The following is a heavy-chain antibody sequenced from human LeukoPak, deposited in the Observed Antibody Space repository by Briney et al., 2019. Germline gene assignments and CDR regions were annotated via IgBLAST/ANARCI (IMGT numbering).Heavy chain of an antibody. D-gene: IGHD4-17*01. CDR3: ARGPLVQDYGDYVFLPHDIDY. J-gene: IGHJ4*02. CDR1: GFTFSSYA. V-gene: IGHV3-30-3*01. CDR2: ISYDGSNK. Sequence: GRSLRLSCAASGFTFSSYAMHWVRQAPGKGLEWVAVISYDGSNKYYADSVKGRFTISRDNSKNTLYLQMNSLRAEDTAVYYCARGPLVQDYGDYVFLPHDIDYWGQGTLVTVSS.